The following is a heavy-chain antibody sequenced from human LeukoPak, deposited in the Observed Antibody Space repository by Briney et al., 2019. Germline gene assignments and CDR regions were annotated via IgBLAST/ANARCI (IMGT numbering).Heavy chain of an antibody. CDR1: GYTFTSYG. J-gene: IGHJ4*02. CDR2: ISAYNGNT. Sequence: ASVTVSCKASGYTFTSYGISWVRQAPGQGLEWMGWISAYNGNTNYAQKLQGRVTMTTDTSTSTAYMELRSLRSDDTAVYYCARAERVYGSGSLDLDYWGQGTLVTVSS. CDR3: ARAERVYGSGSLDLDY. D-gene: IGHD3-10*01. V-gene: IGHV1-18*01.